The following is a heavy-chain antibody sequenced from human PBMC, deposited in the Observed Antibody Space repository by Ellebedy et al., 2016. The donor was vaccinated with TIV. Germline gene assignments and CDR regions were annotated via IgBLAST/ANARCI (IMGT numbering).Heavy chain of an antibody. J-gene: IGHJ3*02. CDR3: ARVVWQQPVSYAFDI. V-gene: IGHV4-59*01. CDR2: IYYSGST. D-gene: IGHD6-13*01. CDR1: GGSISSYY. Sequence: MPSETLSLTCTVSGGSISSYYWSWIRQPPGKGLEWIAYIYYSGSTNYNPSLKSRVTISVDTSKNQFSLRLRSVTAADTAVYYCARVVWQQPVSYAFDIWGQGTMVTVSS.